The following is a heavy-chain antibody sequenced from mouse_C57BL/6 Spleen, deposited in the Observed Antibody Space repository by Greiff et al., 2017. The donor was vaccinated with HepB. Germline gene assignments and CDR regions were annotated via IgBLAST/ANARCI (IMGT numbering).Heavy chain of an antibody. CDR2: ISSGSSTI. CDR1: GFTFSDYG. D-gene: IGHD1-1*01. J-gene: IGHJ4*01. Sequence: EVQRVESGGGLVKPGGSLKLSCAASGFTFSDYGMHWVRQAPEKGLEWVAYISSGSSTIYYADTVKGRFTISRDNAKNTLFLQMTSLRSEDTAMYYCAPLLPHYYAMDYWGQGTSVTVSS. CDR3: APLLPHYYAMDY. V-gene: IGHV5-17*01.